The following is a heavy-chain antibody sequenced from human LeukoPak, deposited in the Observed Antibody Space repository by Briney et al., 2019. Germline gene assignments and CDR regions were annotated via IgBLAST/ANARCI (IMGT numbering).Heavy chain of an antibody. CDR3: ARRGDGGRSFDY. D-gene: IGHD4-23*01. CDR2: ISYDGSEK. CDR1: GLTFRGYV. Sequence: GGSLRLSCAASGLTFRGYVMHWVRQAPGKGLEWVAVISYDGSEKYYADSVKGRFTISRDNSKNTLYLQVNSLRAEDTAVYYCARRGDGGRSFDYWGQGTLVTVSS. V-gene: IGHV3-30*14. J-gene: IGHJ4*02.